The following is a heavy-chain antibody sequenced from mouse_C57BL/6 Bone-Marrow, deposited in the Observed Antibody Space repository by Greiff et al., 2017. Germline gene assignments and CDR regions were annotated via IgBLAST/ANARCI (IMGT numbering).Heavy chain of an antibody. Sequence: EVQLQESGGGLVKPGGSLKLSCAASGFTFSDYGMHWVRQAPEKGLEWVAYISSGSSTIYYADTVKGRFTISRDNAKNTLFLQMTSLRSEDTAMYYCARDYDYPYFDYWGQGTTLTVSA. V-gene: IGHV5-17*01. J-gene: IGHJ2*01. CDR2: ISSGSSTI. CDR3: ARDYDYPYFDY. CDR1: GFTFSDYG. D-gene: IGHD2-4*01.